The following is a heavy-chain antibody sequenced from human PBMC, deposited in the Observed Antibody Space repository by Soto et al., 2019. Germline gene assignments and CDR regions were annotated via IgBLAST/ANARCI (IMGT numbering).Heavy chain of an antibody. CDR3: PKGTAVPYQWLDS. Sequence: QVELVESGGGVVQPGRSLRLSCEASGFSFSAYGMHWVRQAPGKGLEWVAAISHDGNDRYYADSVKGRFTISRDNSKNTLYLQRNSLRSEDAAIYYCPKGTAVPYQWLDSWGQGTLVTVSS. D-gene: IGHD6-19*01. CDR2: ISHDGNDR. CDR1: GFSFSAYG. J-gene: IGHJ5*01. V-gene: IGHV3-30*18.